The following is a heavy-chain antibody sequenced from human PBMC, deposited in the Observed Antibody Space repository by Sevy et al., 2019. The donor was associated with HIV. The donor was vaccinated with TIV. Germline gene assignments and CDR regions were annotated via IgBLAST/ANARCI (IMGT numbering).Heavy chain of an antibody. D-gene: IGHD5-18*01. V-gene: IGHV3-11*01. CDR1: TFTFSDYY. Sequence: GGSLRLSCAASTFTFSDYYMTWIRQAPGKGLECVSHISACGSNIYFADSVKGRFTISRDNAKNSLYLQMNSLRAEDTAVYYCARVRYNYGSYYFDYWGQGTPVTVSS. CDR2: ISACGSNI. J-gene: IGHJ4*02. CDR3: ARVRYNYGSYYFDY.